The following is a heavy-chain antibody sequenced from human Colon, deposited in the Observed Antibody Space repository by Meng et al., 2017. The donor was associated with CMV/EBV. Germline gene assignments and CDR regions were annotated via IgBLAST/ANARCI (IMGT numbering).Heavy chain of an antibody. CDR1: GYRFIDYY. J-gene: IGHJ4*02. CDR2: INPKSGYT. V-gene: IGHV1-2*02. D-gene: IGHD2-2*01. Sequence: ASVKVSCKASGYRFIDYYIHWVRQAPGQELEWMGLINPKSGYTDYAQKFQGRVILTRDTSITTAYMELINLISDDTALYYCARVSCSTSSCFDFFGYWGRGTLVTVSS. CDR3: ARVSCSTSSCFDFFGY.